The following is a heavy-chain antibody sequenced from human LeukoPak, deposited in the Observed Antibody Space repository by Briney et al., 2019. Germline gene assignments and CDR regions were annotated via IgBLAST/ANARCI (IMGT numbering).Heavy chain of an antibody. D-gene: IGHD6-19*01. CDR1: GGSISSYY. CDR2: IYYSGST. J-gene: IGHJ4*02. Sequence: SETLSLTCTVSGGSISSYYWSWIQQPPGKGLEWIGYIYYSGSTNYNPSLKSRVTISVDTSKNQFSLKLSSVTAADTAVYYCARASGYSSGWPFDYWGQGTLVTVSS. V-gene: IGHV4-59*01. CDR3: ARASGYSSGWPFDY.